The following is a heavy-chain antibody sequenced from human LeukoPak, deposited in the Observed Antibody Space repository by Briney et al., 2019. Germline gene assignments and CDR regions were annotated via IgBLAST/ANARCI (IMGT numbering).Heavy chain of an antibody. Sequence: ETLSLTCAVYGGSFSGYYRSWIRQPPGKGLEWIGEINHSGSTNYNPSLKSRVTISVDTSKNQFSLKLSSVTAADTAVYYCARRLRWHMDVWGKGTTVTVSS. CDR2: INHSGST. CDR1: GGSFSGYY. V-gene: IGHV4-34*01. CDR3: ARRLRWHMDV. J-gene: IGHJ6*03. D-gene: IGHD2-15*01.